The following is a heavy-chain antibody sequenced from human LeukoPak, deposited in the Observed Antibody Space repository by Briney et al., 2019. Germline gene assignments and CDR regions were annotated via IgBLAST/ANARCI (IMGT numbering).Heavy chain of an antibody. V-gene: IGHV1-2*02. CDR1: GYTFTGYY. CDR2: INPNSGGT. CDR3: AREGDDYVSLFDY. J-gene: IGHJ4*02. D-gene: IGHD3-16*01. Sequence: ASVKVSCKASGYTFTGYYMHWVRQAPGQGLEWMGWINPNSGGTNYAQKFQGRVTMTRDTSISTAYMELSRLRSDDTAVYYCAREGDDYVSLFDYWGQGTLVTVSS.